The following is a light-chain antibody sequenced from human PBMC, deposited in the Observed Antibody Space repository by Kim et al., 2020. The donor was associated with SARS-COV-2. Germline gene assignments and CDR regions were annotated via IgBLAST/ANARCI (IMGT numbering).Light chain of an antibody. CDR3: QVWESSNDRRDVV. J-gene: IGLJ2*01. CDR2: DDH. CDR1: QIASRT. V-gene: IGLV3-21*03. Sequence: GRTATITCGGNQIASRTVHWYQHKPGQAPALVVYDDHVRPSEIPVRFPGSNSGNTATLTISRVEAGDEADYYCQVWESSNDRRDVVFGGGTQLTVL.